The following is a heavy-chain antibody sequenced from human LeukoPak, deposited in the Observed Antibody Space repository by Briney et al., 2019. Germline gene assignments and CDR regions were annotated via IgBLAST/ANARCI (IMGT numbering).Heavy chain of an antibody. CDR1: GGSVSSGSYY. V-gene: IGHV4-39*07. CDR3: ARGTVAAAGTNTYYYYGMDV. D-gene: IGHD6-13*01. Sequence: PSETLSLTCTVSGGSVSSGSYYWSWIRQPPGKGLEWIGEINHSGSTNYNPSLKSRVTISVDTSKNQFSLKLSSVTAADTAVYYCARGTVAAAGTNTYYYYGMDVWGQGTTVTVSS. J-gene: IGHJ6*02. CDR2: INHSGST.